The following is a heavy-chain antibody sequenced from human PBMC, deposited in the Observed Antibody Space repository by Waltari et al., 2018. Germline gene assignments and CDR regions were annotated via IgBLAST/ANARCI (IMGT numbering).Heavy chain of an antibody. CDR2: INAGNGNT. D-gene: IGHD2-21*01. CDR3: ARDRGLDYSAFDY. CDR1: GYTFTSYA. J-gene: IGHJ4*02. V-gene: IGHV1-3*01. Sequence: QVQLVQSGAEVKKPGASVKVSCKASGYTFTSYAMHWVRQAPGQRLEWMGWINAGNGNTKYSQKFQGRVTITRDTSASTAYMELSSLRSEDTAVYYCARDRGLDYSAFDYWGQGTLVTVSS.